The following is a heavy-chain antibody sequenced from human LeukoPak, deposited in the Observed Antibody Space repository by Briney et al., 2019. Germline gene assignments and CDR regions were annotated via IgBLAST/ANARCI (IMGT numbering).Heavy chain of an antibody. CDR1: GGSISSYY. CDR2: IYYSGST. CDR3: ARNSDYCSSTSCYAL. J-gene: IGHJ4*02. Sequence: SETLSLTCTVSGGSISSYYWSWIRQPPGKGLEWIGYIYYSGSTNYNPSLKSRVTISVDTSKNQFSLKLSSVTAVDTAVYYCARNSDYCSSTSCYALWGQGTLVTVSS. V-gene: IGHV4-59*01. D-gene: IGHD2-2*01.